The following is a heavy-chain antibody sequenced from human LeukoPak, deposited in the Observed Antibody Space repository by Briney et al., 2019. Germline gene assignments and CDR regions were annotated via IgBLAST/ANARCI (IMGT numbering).Heavy chain of an antibody. CDR2: ISYDGSNK. D-gene: IGHD2-15*01. CDR3: AEGVYCSGGSCYSYYYYGMDV. Sequence: GGSLRLSCAASGFTFSSYGMHWVRQAPGKGLEWVAVISYDGSNKYYADSVKGRFTISRDNSKNTLYLQMNSLRAEDTAVYYCAEGVYCSGGSCYSYYYYGMDVWGKGTTVTVSS. V-gene: IGHV3-30*18. CDR1: GFTFSSYG. J-gene: IGHJ6*04.